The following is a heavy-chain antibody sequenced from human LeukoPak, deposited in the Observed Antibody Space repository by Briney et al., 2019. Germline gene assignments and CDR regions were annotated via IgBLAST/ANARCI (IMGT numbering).Heavy chain of an antibody. D-gene: IGHD3-22*01. CDR3: ARVLRDISGYYDY. CDR2: ISINGDNT. CDR1: GFTFSNYA. J-gene: IGHJ4*02. Sequence: GGSLRLSCAASGFTFSNYALHWVRQAPGKGLEYVSAISINGDNTYYANSVKGGFTISRDNSKNTLYLQMGSLRAEDMAVYYCARVLRDISGYYDYWGQGTLVTVSS. V-gene: IGHV3-64*01.